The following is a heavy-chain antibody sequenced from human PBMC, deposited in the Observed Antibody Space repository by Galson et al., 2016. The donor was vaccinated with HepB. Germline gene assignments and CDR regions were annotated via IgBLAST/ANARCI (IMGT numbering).Heavy chain of an antibody. CDR1: GSRFTSYW. CDR2: LYPDDSDT. V-gene: IGHV5-51*01. CDR3: VRHRRLRDTLDI. Sequence: QSGAEVKKPGESLKISCKGSGSRFTSYWIAWVRQMPGKGLEWMGTLYPDDSDTRYSPSFEGQVTISADKSISTAYLQWSRLKASDIAMYYCVRHRRLRDTLDIWGQGTMVTVSS. D-gene: IGHD5-12*01. J-gene: IGHJ3*02.